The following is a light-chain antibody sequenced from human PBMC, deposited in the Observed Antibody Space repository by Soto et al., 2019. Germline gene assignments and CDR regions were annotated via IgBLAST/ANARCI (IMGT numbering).Light chain of an antibody. CDR3: QQYNNWPSIT. Sequence: GMTRSTAPLSLAKGETAPLSCSASQSVSSNLAWYQQKPGQAPRLLISGASTRATGIPARFSGSGSGTEFTLTISSLQSEDFAVYYCQQYNNWPSITFGQARLPEI. CDR2: GAS. V-gene: IGKV3-15*01. J-gene: IGKJ5*01. CDR1: QSVSSN.